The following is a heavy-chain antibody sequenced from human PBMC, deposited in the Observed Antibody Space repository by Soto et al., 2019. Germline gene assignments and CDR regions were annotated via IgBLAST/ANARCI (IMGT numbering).Heavy chain of an antibody. D-gene: IGHD4-17*01. CDR1: GYTFTSYG. V-gene: IGHV1-18*01. CDR3: ASFRAGDYYYYYGMDV. CDR2: ISAYNGNT. Sequence: QVQLVQSGAEVKKPGASVKVSCKASGYTFTSYGFTWVRQAPGQGLEWMGWISAYNGNTNYAQKLQGRVTMTTDPSTSTAYMELRSLRSDDTAVYYCASFRAGDYYYYYGMDVWGQGTTVTVSS. J-gene: IGHJ6*02.